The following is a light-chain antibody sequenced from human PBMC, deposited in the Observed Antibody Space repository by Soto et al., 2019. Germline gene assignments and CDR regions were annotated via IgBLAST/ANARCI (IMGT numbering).Light chain of an antibody. CDR2: EVS. J-gene: IGLJ2*01. Sequence: QSALTQPASVSGSPGQSITISCTGTSSDVGAYDYVSWYQQSPGKAPKLMIYEVSNRPSGVSNRFSGSKSGDTASLTISGLQAEDEADYYCISYTTTNTLIFGGGTKLTVL. CDR3: ISYTTTNTLI. CDR1: SSDVGAYDY. V-gene: IGLV2-14*01.